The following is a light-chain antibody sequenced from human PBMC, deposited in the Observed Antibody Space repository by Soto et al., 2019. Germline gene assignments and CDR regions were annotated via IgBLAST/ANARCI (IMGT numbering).Light chain of an antibody. CDR3: QQYYTNPWT. V-gene: IGKV4-1*01. Sequence: DIVMTQSPDSLAVSLGERATINCKSSQSVLYGSNNKNYLAWFQQKPGQPPKLLIYWASTRESGVPDRVSGSGSGTDFTLIISSLQAEDVAVYYCQQYYTNPWTFGQGTKVDIK. J-gene: IGKJ1*01. CDR2: WAS. CDR1: QSVLYGSNNKNY.